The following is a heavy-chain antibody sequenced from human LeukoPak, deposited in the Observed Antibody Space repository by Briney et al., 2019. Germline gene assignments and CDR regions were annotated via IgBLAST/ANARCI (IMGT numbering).Heavy chain of an antibody. V-gene: IGHV1-69*06. D-gene: IGHD3-10*01. J-gene: IGHJ5*02. Sequence: SSVNVSCKASGGTFSSYAISWVRQAPGQGLEWMGGIIPIFGTANYAQKFQGRVTITADKPTSTAYMELSSLRSEDTAVYYCARGDITMVRGVIIPSRFDPWGQGTLVTVSS. CDR2: IIPIFGTA. CDR1: GGTFSSYA. CDR3: ARGDITMVRGVIIPSRFDP.